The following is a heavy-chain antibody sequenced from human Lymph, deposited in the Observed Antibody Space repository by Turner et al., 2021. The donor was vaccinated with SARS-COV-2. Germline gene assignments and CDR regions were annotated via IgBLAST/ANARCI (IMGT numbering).Heavy chain of an antibody. D-gene: IGHD3-16*01. Sequence: EVQLVESGGGLVQSGRSLRLSCVASGFTFDEYGMHWVRQAPGKGLEWVSGISWNSGAIGYADSLKGRFTISRDNAKNSLYLQMNSLRAEDTALYYCAKGRGSYRAPFDYWGQGTQVTVSS. V-gene: IGHV3-9*01. CDR2: ISWNSGAI. CDR1: GFTFDEYG. CDR3: AKGRGSYRAPFDY. J-gene: IGHJ4*02.